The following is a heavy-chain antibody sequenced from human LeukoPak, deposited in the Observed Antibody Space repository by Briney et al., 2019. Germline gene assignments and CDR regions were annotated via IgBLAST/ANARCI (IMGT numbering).Heavy chain of an antibody. D-gene: IGHD3-10*01. V-gene: IGHV4-39*01. Sequence: SGTLSLTCAVSGGSISSSSYYWGWLRQPPGLGLEWYVSIYCSGSTYYNPSLKSRVTICVDTSNKQFSLKLSSVPAADPAVYYCARLIRLVTIVRGVINHFDYWGQGTLVTVSS. CDR1: GGSISSSSYY. CDR2: IYCSGST. CDR3: ARLIRLVTIVRGVINHFDY. J-gene: IGHJ4*02.